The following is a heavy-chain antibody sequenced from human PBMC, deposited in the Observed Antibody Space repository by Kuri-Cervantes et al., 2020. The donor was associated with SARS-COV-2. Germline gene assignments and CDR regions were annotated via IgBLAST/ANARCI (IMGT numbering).Heavy chain of an antibody. D-gene: IGHD5-18*01. CDR3: ARVGYSSGRHDY. V-gene: IGHV4-30-2*01. Sequence: CTVSGGPISSGGYYWSWIRQPPGKCLEWIGYIYHSGSTYYNPSLKSRVTISVDRSKNQFSLKLSSVTAADTAVYYCARVGYSSGRHDYWGQGTLVTVSS. J-gene: IGHJ4*02. CDR1: GGPISSGGYY. CDR2: IYHSGST.